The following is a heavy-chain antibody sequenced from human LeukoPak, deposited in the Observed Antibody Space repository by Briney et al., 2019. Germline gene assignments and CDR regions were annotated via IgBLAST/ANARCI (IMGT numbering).Heavy chain of an antibody. CDR2: INHSGST. Sequence: PSETLSLTCAVYGGSLSGYYWSWIRQPPGKGLEWIGEINHSGSTNYSPSLKSRVTISVDTSKNQFSLKLSSVTAADTAVYYCASVGSGWSRDYWGQGTLVTVSS. D-gene: IGHD6-19*01. CDR3: ASVGSGWSRDY. CDR1: GGSLSGYY. J-gene: IGHJ4*02. V-gene: IGHV4-34*01.